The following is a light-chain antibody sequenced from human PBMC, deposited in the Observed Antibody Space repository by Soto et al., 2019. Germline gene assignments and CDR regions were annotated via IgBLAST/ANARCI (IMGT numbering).Light chain of an antibody. CDR1: TTDIGSYNF. CDR2: EVS. J-gene: IGLJ3*02. CDR3: SSYAATSTLV. Sequence: SALTQPASVSGSPGQSITMSCTGSTTDIGSYNFVSWYQQHAGKAPKLVLYEVSNRPSGVSSRFSGSKSGNSASLTISGLQPEDEAHYFCSSYAATSTLVFGGGTKVTVL. V-gene: IGLV2-14*01.